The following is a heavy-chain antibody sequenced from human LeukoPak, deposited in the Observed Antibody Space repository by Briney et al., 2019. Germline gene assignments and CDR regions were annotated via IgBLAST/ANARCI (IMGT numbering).Heavy chain of an antibody. CDR1: GGSISSYS. Sequence: PSETLSLTCTVSGGSISSYSWSWMRQPAGKGLEWIGRIYPRESPNYNPSLKSRVIMSVDKSKNQFSLKLRSVTAAETAVYYCAREWHHVFDYWGQGNLVTVSS. D-gene: IGHD5-12*01. J-gene: IGHJ4*02. CDR2: IYPRESP. CDR3: AREWHHVFDY. V-gene: IGHV4-4*07.